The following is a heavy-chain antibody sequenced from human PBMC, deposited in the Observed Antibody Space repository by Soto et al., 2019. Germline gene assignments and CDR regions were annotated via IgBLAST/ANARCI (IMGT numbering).Heavy chain of an antibody. J-gene: IGHJ4*02. V-gene: IGHV4-30-4*01. Sequence: SETLSLSCTVSGGSISSGDYYWSWIRQPPGKGLEWIGYIYYSGSTYYNPSLRSRVTISVDTSKNQFSLKLSSVTAADTAVYYCAREERGLLREDSSGYYSRGYWGQGTLGTVS. CDR2: IYYSGST. CDR3: AREERGLLREDSSGYYSRGY. D-gene: IGHD3-22*01. CDR1: GGSISSGDYY.